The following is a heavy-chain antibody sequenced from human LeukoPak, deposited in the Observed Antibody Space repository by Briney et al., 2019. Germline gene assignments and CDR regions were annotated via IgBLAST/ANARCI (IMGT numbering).Heavy chain of an antibody. CDR2: ISGSGGST. D-gene: IGHD4/OR15-4a*01. J-gene: IGHJ4*02. CDR3: ARDKNGAKSWAFDY. Sequence: PGGSLRLSCAASGFTFSSYAMSWVRQAPGKGLEWVSAISGSGGSTYYADSVKGRFTISRDNAKNSLYLEMDSLRAEDTALYYCARDKNGAKSWAFDYWGQGSLVIVSP. V-gene: IGHV3-23*01. CDR1: GFTFSSYA.